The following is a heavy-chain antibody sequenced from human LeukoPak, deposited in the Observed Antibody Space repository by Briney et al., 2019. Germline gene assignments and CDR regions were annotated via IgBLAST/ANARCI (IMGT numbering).Heavy chain of an antibody. CDR3: AELGITMIGGV. V-gene: IGHV3-48*04. CDR1: GFTFSSYS. CDR2: ISSSGSTI. D-gene: IGHD3-10*02. Sequence: GGFLRLSCAASGFTFSSYSMNWVRQAPRKGLEWVSYISSSGSTIYYADSVKGRFTISRDNAKNSLYLQMNSLRAEDTAVYYCAELGITMIGGVWGKGTTVTISS. J-gene: IGHJ6*04.